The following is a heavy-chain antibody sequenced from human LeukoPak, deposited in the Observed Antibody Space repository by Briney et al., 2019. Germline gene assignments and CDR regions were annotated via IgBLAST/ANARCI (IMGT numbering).Heavy chain of an antibody. CDR2: IIPIFGTA. CDR1: GGTFSSYA. D-gene: IGHD5-18*01. J-gene: IGHJ4*02. CDR3: ARDFRDTALTFDY. V-gene: IGHV1-69*13. Sequence: GASVKVSCKASGGTFSSYAISWVRQAPGQGLEWMGGIIPIFGTANYAQKFQGRVTITADESTSTAYMELSSLRSEDTAVYYCARDFRDTALTFDYWGQGTLVTVSS.